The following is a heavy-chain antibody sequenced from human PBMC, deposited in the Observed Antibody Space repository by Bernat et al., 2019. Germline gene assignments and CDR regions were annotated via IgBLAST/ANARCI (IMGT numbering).Heavy chain of an antibody. Sequence: EVQLLESGGGLVQPGGSLRLSCAASGFTFSSHGMTWVRQAPGKGLEWVSAISGSGDTTNYADYVKGRFTISRDNSKNMLYLQMNSLRAEDTAVYFCARGLYTSSWGDFDYWGQGTLVTVS. J-gene: IGHJ4*02. V-gene: IGHV3-23*01. CDR1: GFTFSSHG. D-gene: IGHD6-13*01. CDR2: ISGSGDTT. CDR3: ARGLYTSSWGDFDY.